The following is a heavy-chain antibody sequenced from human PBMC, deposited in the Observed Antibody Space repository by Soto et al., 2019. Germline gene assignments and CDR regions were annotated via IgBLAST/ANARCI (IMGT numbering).Heavy chain of an antibody. J-gene: IGHJ4*02. Sequence: EVQLLESGGGLVQPGGSLRLSCAASGFTFSSYSMSWVRQAPGKGLEWVSGISGSGGSTYYADSVKGRFTISRDNSKNTLYLQMNSLRAEDTAVYFCAKSIGVLGWSRGYFDYWGQGTLVTVSS. CDR1: GFTFSSYS. D-gene: IGHD3-10*01. V-gene: IGHV3-23*01. CDR2: ISGSGGST. CDR3: AKSIGVLGWSRGYFDY.